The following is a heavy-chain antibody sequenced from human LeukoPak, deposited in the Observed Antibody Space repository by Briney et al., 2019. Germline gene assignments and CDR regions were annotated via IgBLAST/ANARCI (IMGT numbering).Heavy chain of an antibody. V-gene: IGHV5-51*01. Sequence: GESLKISFKGAGDSFTSYGIGWVRQMPGKGVEWMGIIYPGDSDTRYSPSFQGQVTISADKSISTAYLQWSSLKASDTAMYYCARQPTRGLAAAGYDYWGQGTLVTVSS. CDR2: IYPGDSDT. J-gene: IGHJ4*02. CDR3: ARQPTRGLAAAGYDY. CDR1: GDSFTSYG. D-gene: IGHD6-13*01.